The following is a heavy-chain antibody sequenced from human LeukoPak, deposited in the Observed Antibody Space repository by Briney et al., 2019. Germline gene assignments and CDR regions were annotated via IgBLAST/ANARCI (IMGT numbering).Heavy chain of an antibody. CDR2: IYHSGNT. D-gene: IGHD2-15*01. J-gene: IGHJ5*02. CDR3: ARELVVVAENWFDP. V-gene: IGHV4-38-2*02. Sequence: SETLSLTCTVSGYSISSGYYWGWIRQTPGKGLEWIGSIYHSGNTYYNPSLKSRVSILVDTSKNQFSLKLTSVTAADTAVYYCARELVVVAENWFDPWGQGTLVTVSS. CDR1: GYSISSGYY.